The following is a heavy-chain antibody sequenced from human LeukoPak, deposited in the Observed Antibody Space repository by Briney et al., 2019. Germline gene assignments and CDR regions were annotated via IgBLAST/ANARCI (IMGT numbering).Heavy chain of an antibody. D-gene: IGHD3-10*01. Sequence: GGSLRLSCAASGFTFSSYAMSRVRQAPGKGLEWVSAISGSGGTTYYADSVKGRFTISRDNSKNTLYLQMNSLRAEDTGIYYCAPRITMVRGVTGPIFDYWGQGALVTVSS. J-gene: IGHJ4*02. CDR2: ISGSGGTT. CDR3: APRITMVRGVTGPIFDY. CDR1: GFTFSSYA. V-gene: IGHV3-23*01.